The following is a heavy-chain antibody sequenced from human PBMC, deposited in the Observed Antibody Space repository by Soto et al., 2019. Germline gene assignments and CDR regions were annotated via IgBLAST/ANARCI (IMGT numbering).Heavy chain of an antibody. CDR1: GGSISGYY. D-gene: IGHD6-19*01. CDR2: IYYSGST. Sequence: PSETLSLTCTVSGGSISGYYWSWIRQPPGKGLEWIGYIYYSGSTQYNPSLKSRVSLSADTSKNQFSLKLRSVTAADTAVYYCASNLMSVAGMEDYYYLYYYMAVWGKGTTVTSP. V-gene: IGHV4-59*08. CDR3: ASNLMSVAGMEDYYYLYYYMAV. J-gene: IGHJ6*03.